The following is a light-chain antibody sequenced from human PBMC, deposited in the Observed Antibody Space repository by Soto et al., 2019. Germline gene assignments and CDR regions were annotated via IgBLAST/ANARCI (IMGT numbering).Light chain of an antibody. Sequence: EVVLTQSPVTLSLSPGERATLSCRASQSFRGLLAWYQQKPGQAPRLLIYDASNRATGIPPRFSGSGSGTDLTLTISSLEPEDSSVYYCQQRHMWPITFGQGTRLEIK. CDR3: QQRHMWPIT. J-gene: IGKJ5*01. V-gene: IGKV3-11*01. CDR1: QSFRGL. CDR2: DAS.